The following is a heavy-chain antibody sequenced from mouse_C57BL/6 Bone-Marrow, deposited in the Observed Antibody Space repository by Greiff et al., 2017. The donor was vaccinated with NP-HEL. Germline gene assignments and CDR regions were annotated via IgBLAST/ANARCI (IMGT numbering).Heavy chain of an antibody. CDR3: ARSSNYYAMDY. D-gene: IGHD2-5*01. V-gene: IGHV1-54*01. CDR2: INPGSGGT. Sequence: QVQLQQSGAELVRPGTSVKVSCKASGYAFTNYLIEWVKQRPGQGLEWIGVINPGSGGTNYNEKFKGKATLTADKSSSTAYMQLSSLTSEDSAVYFCARSSNYYAMDYWGQGTSVTVSS. CDR1: GYAFTNYL. J-gene: IGHJ4*01.